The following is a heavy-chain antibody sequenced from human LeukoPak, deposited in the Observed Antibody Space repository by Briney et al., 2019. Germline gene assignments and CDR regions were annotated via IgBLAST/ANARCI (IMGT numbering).Heavy chain of an antibody. CDR3: ARDRRAFNYYDSSGYYSSPY. V-gene: IGHV3-30*04. CDR2: ISYDGSNK. D-gene: IGHD3-22*01. Sequence: GGSLRLSCAVSGFTFSSYPMSWVRQAPGKGLEWVAVISYDGSNKYYADSVKGRFTISRDNSKNTLYLQMNSLRAEDTAVYYCARDRRAFNYYDSSGYYSSPYWGQGTLVTVSS. CDR1: GFTFSSYP. J-gene: IGHJ4*02.